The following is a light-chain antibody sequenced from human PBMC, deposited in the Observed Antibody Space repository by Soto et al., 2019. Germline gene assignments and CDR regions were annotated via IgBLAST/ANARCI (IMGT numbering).Light chain of an antibody. CDR2: GHN. CDR1: YANIGAGYE. V-gene: IGLV1-40*01. CDR3: QSYDSSLSGAGV. J-gene: IGLJ3*02. Sequence: QSVLTQPPSVSGAPGQRVTISCTGSYANIGAGYEVHWYQQIPGTAPKLLISGHNNRPSGVPDRFFGSKSGTSASLTIIGLQAEDEDDYYCQSYDSSLSGAGVFGGGTKVTVL.